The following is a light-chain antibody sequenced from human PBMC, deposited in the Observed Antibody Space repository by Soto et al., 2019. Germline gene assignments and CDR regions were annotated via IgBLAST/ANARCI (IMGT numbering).Light chain of an antibody. Sequence: QSALTQPPSASGSPGQSVTISCTGTSSDVGGYNYVSWYQQHPGKAPKLMIYEVTKRPSGVPDRFSCSKSGNTASLTVAGLQAEDEADYSCSSYAGSNKVFGTGTKLTVL. J-gene: IGLJ1*01. CDR1: SSDVGGYNY. V-gene: IGLV2-8*01. CDR2: EVT. CDR3: SSYAGSNKV.